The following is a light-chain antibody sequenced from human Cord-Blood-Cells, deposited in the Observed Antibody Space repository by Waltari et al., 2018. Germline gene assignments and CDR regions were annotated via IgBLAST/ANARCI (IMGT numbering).Light chain of an antibody. Sequence: QSALTQPAPVSGSPGQSTTISCTGTSSDVGGYNYVPWYQQHPGKAPKLIVYDVSKRPSRVSNRFSGSKSGNTASLTISGLQAEDEADYYCSSYTSSSTWVFGGGTKLTVL. CDR3: SSYTSSSTWV. CDR1: SSDVGGYNY. J-gene: IGLJ3*02. CDR2: DVS. V-gene: IGLV2-14*01.